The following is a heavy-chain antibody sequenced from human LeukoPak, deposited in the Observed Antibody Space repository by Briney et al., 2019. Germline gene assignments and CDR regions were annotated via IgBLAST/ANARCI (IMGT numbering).Heavy chain of an antibody. CDR1: GFSFSSYS. Sequence: GGSLRLSCAASGFSFSSYSMNWVRQAPGKGLEWVSSISSTSRSSYIFYAESVKGRFTISRDNTKNSLFLQMNSLVAEDTAVYYCARDVYDSSGYYYPHDAFDIWGQGTMVTVSS. J-gene: IGHJ3*02. CDR2: ISSTSRSSYI. V-gene: IGHV3-21*01. CDR3: ARDVYDSSGYYYPHDAFDI. D-gene: IGHD3-22*01.